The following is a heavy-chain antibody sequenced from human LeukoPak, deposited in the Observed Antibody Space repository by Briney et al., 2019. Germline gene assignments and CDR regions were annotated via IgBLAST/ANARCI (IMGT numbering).Heavy chain of an antibody. CDR3: ARAAGGYRGYFDY. J-gene: IGHJ4*02. CDR2: ISYDGSNK. Sequence: HPGRSLRLSCAASGFTFSSYAMHWVRQAPGKGLEWVAVISYDGSNKYYADSVKGRFTISRGNSKNTLYLQMNSLRAEDTAVYYCARAAGGYRGYFDYWGQGTLVTVSS. D-gene: IGHD5-12*01. CDR1: GFTFSSYA. V-gene: IGHV3-30*04.